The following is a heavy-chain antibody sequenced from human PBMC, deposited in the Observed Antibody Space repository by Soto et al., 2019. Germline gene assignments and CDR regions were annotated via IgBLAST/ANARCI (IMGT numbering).Heavy chain of an antibody. CDR2: IYSGGTT. J-gene: IGHJ5*01. CDR1: GFTVSSNF. CDR3: ARSVRPLSWFDS. Sequence: PGGSLRLSCAASGFTVSSNFMSWVRQAPGKGLEWVSVIYSGGTTYYADSVKGRFSISRDNFKNTVYLQMNSLRDEDTGVYYCARSVRPLSWFDSWGQGTLVTVSS. V-gene: IGHV3-53*01. D-gene: IGHD3-10*01.